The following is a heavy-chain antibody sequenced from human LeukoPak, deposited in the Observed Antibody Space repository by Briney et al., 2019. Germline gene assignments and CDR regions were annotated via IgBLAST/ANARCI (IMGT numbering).Heavy chain of an antibody. J-gene: IGHJ3*02. D-gene: IGHD3-16*02. CDR3: ARDGYRMITFGGVIVPDAFDI. V-gene: IGHV3-33*08. CDR1: GFTFSTYA. CDR2: IWYDGSNK. Sequence: GGSLRLSCAASGFTFSTYAMNWVRQAPGKGLEWVAVIWYDGSNKYYADSVKGRFTISRDNSKNTLYLQMNSLRAEDTAVYYCARDGYRMITFGGVIVPDAFDIWGRGTMVTVSS.